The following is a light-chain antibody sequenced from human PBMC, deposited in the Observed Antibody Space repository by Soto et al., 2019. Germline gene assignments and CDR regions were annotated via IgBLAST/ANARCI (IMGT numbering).Light chain of an antibody. CDR1: SSNIGAGYD. Sequence: VLSQPPSVSGAPGQRVTISCTGSSSNIGAGYDAHWFQQVPGTAPKLLIYGSTNRPSGVPDRFSGSKSGTSASLAITGLQAEDEADYYCQSYDRSLGGNYVFGTGTKVTVL. V-gene: IGLV1-40*01. J-gene: IGLJ1*01. CDR3: QSYDRSLGGNYV. CDR2: GST.